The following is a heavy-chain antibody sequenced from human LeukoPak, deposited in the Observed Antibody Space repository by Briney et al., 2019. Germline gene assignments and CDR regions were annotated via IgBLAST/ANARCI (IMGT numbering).Heavy chain of an antibody. Sequence: GASVTVSCKASGYTFTSYGISWVRQAPGQGLEWMGWISAYNGNTNYAQKFQGRVTMTRDTSISTAYMELSRLRSDDTAVYYCARWSDYGDYPSWFDPWGQGTLVTVSS. V-gene: IGHV1-18*01. CDR2: ISAYNGNT. CDR1: GYTFTSYG. D-gene: IGHD4-17*01. J-gene: IGHJ5*02. CDR3: ARWSDYGDYPSWFDP.